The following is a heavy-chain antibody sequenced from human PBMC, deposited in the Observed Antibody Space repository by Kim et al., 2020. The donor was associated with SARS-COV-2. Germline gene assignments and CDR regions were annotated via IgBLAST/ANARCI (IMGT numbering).Heavy chain of an antibody. CDR3: ARHHGPAVAYYWYFDL. V-gene: IGHV4-39*01. D-gene: IGHD6-19*01. J-gene: IGHJ2*01. Sequence: SLKSRVTISVDTSKNQSSLKLSSVTAADTAVYYCARHHGPAVAYYWYFDLWGRGTLVTVSS.